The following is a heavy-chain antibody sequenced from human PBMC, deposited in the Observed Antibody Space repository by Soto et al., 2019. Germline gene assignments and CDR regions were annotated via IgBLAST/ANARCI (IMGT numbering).Heavy chain of an antibody. Sequence: QVQLVESGGGVVQPGRSLRLSCAASGFTFSSYAMHWVHQAPGKGLEWVAVISYDGSNKYYADSVKGRFTISRDNSKNTLYLQMNSLRAEDTAVYYCARGYYYDSSGYYSIGAFDIWGQGTMVTVSS. CDR2: ISYDGSNK. CDR3: ARGYYYDSSGYYSIGAFDI. CDR1: GFTFSSYA. D-gene: IGHD3-22*01. V-gene: IGHV3-30-3*01. J-gene: IGHJ3*02.